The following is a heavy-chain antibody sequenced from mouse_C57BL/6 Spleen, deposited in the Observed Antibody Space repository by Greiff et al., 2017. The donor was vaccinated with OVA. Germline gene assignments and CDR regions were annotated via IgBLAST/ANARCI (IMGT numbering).Heavy chain of an antibody. Sequence: QVQLQQPGAELVRPGSSVQLSCTASGYTFTSYWMPWLQQRPFQFLAWIGDIDPSDSETHYNQKFKDKATLTVDKSSSTAYMQLSSLTSEDSAVYYCERWDDYDDWFAYWGQGTLVTVSA. CDR1: GYTFTSYW. V-gene: IGHV1-52*01. J-gene: IGHJ3*01. CDR3: ERWDDYDDWFAY. CDR2: IDPSDSET. D-gene: IGHD2-4*01.